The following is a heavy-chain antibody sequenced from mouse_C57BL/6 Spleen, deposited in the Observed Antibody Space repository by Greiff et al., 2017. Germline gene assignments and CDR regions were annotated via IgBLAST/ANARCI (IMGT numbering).Heavy chain of an antibody. Sequence: DVHLVESGEGLVKPGGSLKLSCAASGFTFSSYAMSWVRQTPEKRLEWVAYISSGGDYIYYADTVKGRFTISRDNARNTLYLQMSSLKSEDTAMYYCTREGYYGSRGYYAMDYWGQGTSVTVSS. D-gene: IGHD1-1*01. CDR2: ISSGGDYI. V-gene: IGHV5-9-1*02. CDR3: TREGYYGSRGYYAMDY. CDR1: GFTFSSYA. J-gene: IGHJ4*01.